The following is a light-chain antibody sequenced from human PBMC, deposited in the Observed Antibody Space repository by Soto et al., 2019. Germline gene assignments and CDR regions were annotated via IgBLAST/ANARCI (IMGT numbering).Light chain of an antibody. CDR2: GAS. CDR3: QKYGNFWT. V-gene: IGKV3-20*01. Sequence: EIVLTQSPGTLSLSPGERATLSCWASQSVSKRYLAWYQQKPGQAPRLLIYGASSRATGIPDRFSVSGSGTDFSLTIRRLQPDDFAVYYCQKYGNFWTFGQGTKVDIK. J-gene: IGKJ1*01. CDR1: QSVSKRY.